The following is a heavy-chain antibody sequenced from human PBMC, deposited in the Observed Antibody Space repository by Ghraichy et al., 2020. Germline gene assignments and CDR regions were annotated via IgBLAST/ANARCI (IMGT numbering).Heavy chain of an antibody. J-gene: IGHJ4*02. CDR3: AKSHWAQPGELPTDFDY. V-gene: IGHV3-23*01. D-gene: IGHD1-26*01. Sequence: GGSLRLSCAASGFTFSSYAMSWVRQAPGKGLEWVSAISGSGGSTYYADSVKGRFTISRDNSKNTLYLQMNSLRAEDTAVYYCAKSHWAQPGELPTDFDYWGQGTLVTVSS. CDR1: GFTFSSYA. CDR2: ISGSGGST.